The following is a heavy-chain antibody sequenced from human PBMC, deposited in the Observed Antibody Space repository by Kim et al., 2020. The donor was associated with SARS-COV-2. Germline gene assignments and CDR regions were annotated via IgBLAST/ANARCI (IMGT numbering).Heavy chain of an antibody. J-gene: IGHJ5*02. D-gene: IGHD6-13*01. Sequence: GGSLRLSCAASGFTFSSYAMSWVRQAPGKGLEWVSAISGSGGSTYYADSVKGRFTISRDNSKNTLYLQMNSLRAEDTAVYYCAKDRAPRSSSRYSGGWLDPWGQGTLVTVSS. CDR3: AKDRAPRSSSRYSGGWLDP. V-gene: IGHV3-23*01. CDR2: ISGSGGST. CDR1: GFTFSSYA.